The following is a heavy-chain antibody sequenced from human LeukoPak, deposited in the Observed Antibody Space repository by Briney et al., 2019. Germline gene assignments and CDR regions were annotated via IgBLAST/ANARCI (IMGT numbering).Heavy chain of an antibody. CDR1: GGSFSGYY. Sequence: PSETLSLTCAVYGGSFSGYYWSWIRQPPGKGLEWIGEINNSGSTNYNPSLNSPATISANTSKNQFSLKLSSVTAADTAVSYWARDTHRITSRQFDPWGQGTLVTVSS. CDR3: ARDTHRITSRQFDP. V-gene: IGHV4-34*01. J-gene: IGHJ5*02. D-gene: IGHD3-16*01. CDR2: INNSGST.